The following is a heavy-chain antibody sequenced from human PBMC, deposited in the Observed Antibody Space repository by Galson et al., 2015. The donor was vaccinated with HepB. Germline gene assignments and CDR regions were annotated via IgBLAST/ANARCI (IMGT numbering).Heavy chain of an antibody. D-gene: IGHD6-13*01. J-gene: IGHJ4*02. Sequence: SVKVSCKASGYTFTSYGISWVRQAPGQGLEWMGWISAYNGNTNYAQKLQGRVTMTTDTSTSTAYMELRSLRSDDTAVYYCARSRAIAAAAPLDYWGQGTLVTVSS. CDR1: GYTFTSYG. V-gene: IGHV1-18*04. CDR2: ISAYNGNT. CDR3: ARSRAIAAAAPLDY.